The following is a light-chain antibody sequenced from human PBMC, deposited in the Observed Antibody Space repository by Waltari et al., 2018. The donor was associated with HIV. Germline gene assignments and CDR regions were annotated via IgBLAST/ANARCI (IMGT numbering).Light chain of an antibody. V-gene: IGLV1-51*01. Sequence: QSVLTQPPSVSAAPGQKFTIPCSGSSTHLGINSASRYHQQPGTAPKPLIYDNNKRPSGIPDRFSGSKSGTSATLGITGLQTGDEADYYCGTWDSSLSAGVFGGGTKLTVL. CDR1: STHLGINS. J-gene: IGLJ3*02. CDR3: GTWDSSLSAGV. CDR2: DNN.